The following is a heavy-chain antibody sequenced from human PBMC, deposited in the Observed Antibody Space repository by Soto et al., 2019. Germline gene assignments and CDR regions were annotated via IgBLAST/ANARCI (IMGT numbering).Heavy chain of an antibody. D-gene: IGHD3-16*01. CDR1: GCTFISYV. Sequence: AGGSLRLSWAAAGCTFISYVMHWVRPAPGKGLEWVAVIWYDGSNKYYADSVKGRFTISRDNSKNTLYLQMNSLRAEDTAVYYCAREISHRRGEDAFDIWGQGTMVTVSS. J-gene: IGHJ3*02. CDR2: IWYDGSNK. V-gene: IGHV3-33*01. CDR3: AREISHRRGEDAFDI.